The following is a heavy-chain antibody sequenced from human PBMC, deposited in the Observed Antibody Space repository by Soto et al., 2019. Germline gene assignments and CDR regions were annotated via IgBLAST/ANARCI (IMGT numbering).Heavy chain of an antibody. Sequence: QVHLQESGPGLVKPSGTLSLTCAVSGGSITTNWWSWVRQPPGKGLEWIGEIYHSGTNNYNPSLRGRVTISVDKSNNQFSLNLTSVTAAASAIYYCARHLAVPRTRGVDYWGKGNLVTVSS. CDR1: GGSITTNW. V-gene: IGHV4-4*02. J-gene: IGHJ4*02. CDR3: ARHLAVPRTRGVDY. CDR2: IYHSGTN. D-gene: IGHD6-19*01.